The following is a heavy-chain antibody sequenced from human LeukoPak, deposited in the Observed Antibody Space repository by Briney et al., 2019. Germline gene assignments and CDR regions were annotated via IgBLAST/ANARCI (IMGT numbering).Heavy chain of an antibody. J-gene: IGHJ4*02. V-gene: IGHV4-4*07. D-gene: IGHD1-26*01. Sequence: YPSETLSLTCTGSGFSVTNYYWAWIRQPAGKGLEWIGRMYISGSTNYNPSLKSRVTISIDKTKNEFSLRLRSVTAADTAVYYCARDYLVGAPLDSWGQGTLVTVSP. CDR3: ARDYLVGAPLDS. CDR1: GFSVTNYY. CDR2: MYISGST.